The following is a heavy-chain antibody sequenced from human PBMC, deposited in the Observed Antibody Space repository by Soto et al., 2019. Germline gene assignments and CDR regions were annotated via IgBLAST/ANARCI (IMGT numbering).Heavy chain of an antibody. CDR2: ITVNGIT. Sequence: QVQQLESGPGLVKPWDTRSLTCTVSGAYVSDFPWSCTRHPAGKGLEWIGRITVNGITQYTPSFRSRVTMSMDTYRNQFSLNLQSATAADTALYYCARESGENWTYEAHWGQGTLVTVSS. J-gene: IGHJ1*01. D-gene: IGHD1-7*01. CDR3: ARESGENWTYEAH. V-gene: IGHV4-4*07. CDR1: GAYVSDFP.